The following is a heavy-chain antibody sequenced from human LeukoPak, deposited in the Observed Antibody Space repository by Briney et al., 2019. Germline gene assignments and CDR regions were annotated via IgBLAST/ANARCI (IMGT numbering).Heavy chain of an antibody. CDR1: VGSISSVDDY. Sequence: SQTLSLTCTVSVGSISSVDDYWSWIRQPPGKCRELIGYIYDSGSTYYTPSLKSRVTISVDTSKNQFSLKLSSVTAADTAVYYCAREAGGYSFGYVGYYMDVWGKGTTVTVSS. CDR3: AREAGGYSFGYVGYYMDV. CDR2: IYDSGST. J-gene: IGHJ6*03. V-gene: IGHV4-30-4*08. D-gene: IGHD5-18*01.